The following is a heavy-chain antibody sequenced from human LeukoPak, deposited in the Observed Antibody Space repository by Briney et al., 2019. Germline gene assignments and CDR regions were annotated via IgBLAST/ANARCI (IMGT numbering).Heavy chain of an antibody. CDR2: INPNSGGT. D-gene: IGHD5-24*01. CDR1: GYTFTDYS. V-gene: IGHV1-2*02. Sequence: ASVKVSCKASGYTFTDYSMHWVRQTPGQGLEWMGWINPNSGGTNYAQKFQGRVTVTRDTSISTAYMELSRLRSDDTAVYYCAGDDGYNYAYWGQGTLVTVSS. CDR3: AGDDGYNYAY. J-gene: IGHJ4*02.